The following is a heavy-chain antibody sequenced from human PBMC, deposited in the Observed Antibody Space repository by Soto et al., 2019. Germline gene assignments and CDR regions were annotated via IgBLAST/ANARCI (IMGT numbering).Heavy chain of an antibody. V-gene: IGHV4-31*03. J-gene: IGHJ5*02. D-gene: IGHD3-9*01. CDR1: GGSISSGSYY. CDR3: VRNDWYRFDP. Sequence: SETLSLTCTVSGGSISSGSYYWFWIRQYPGEGLQWIGYIYHSGSANYNPPLKSRVSMSVDTSKNQFSLDLSSVTAADTAVYYCVRNDWYRFDPWGPGTLVT. CDR2: IYHSGSA.